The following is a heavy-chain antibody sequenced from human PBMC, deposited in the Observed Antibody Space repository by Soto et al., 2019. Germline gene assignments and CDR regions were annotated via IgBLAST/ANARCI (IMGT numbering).Heavy chain of an antibody. V-gene: IGHV4-59*01. Sequence: QVQLQESGPGLVKPSETLSLTCTVSSGTISSYYWSWIRQPPGKGLERIVHIYYSGSTNYNPSLKSRVSISVDTSKNQFSLKLRSVTAADAAVDYYARVRLAAAGTGWFDPWGQGTLVTVSS. D-gene: IGHD6-13*01. CDR3: ARVRLAAAGTGWFDP. J-gene: IGHJ5*02. CDR1: SGTISSYY. CDR2: IYYSGST.